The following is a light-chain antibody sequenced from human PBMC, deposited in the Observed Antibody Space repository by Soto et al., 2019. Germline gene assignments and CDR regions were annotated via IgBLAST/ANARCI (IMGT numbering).Light chain of an antibody. V-gene: IGLV1-44*01. CDR1: SSNIGSNT. CDR2: SNN. Sequence: QSVLTQPPSASGTPGQRVTISCSGSSSNIGSNTVNWYQQLPGTAPKLLIYSNNQRPSGVPDRFSGSKSGTSASLAISRLQSEDEADYYCAAWDDSLNVVVFGGGTKVTDL. J-gene: IGLJ2*01. CDR3: AAWDDSLNVVV.